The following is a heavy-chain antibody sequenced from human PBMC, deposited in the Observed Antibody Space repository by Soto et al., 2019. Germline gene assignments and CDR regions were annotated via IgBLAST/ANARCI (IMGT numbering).Heavy chain of an antibody. CDR2: MNPNSGNT. CDR1: GYTFTSYD. V-gene: IGHV1-8*01. J-gene: IGHJ5*02. CDR3: ARGGRNYDSSGYYGNWFDP. Sequence: QVQLVQSGAEVKKPGASVKVSCKASGYTFTSYDINWVRQATGQGLEWMGWMNPNSGNTGYAQKFQGRVTMTRNTSISTAYMELSSLRSEDTVVYYCARGGRNYDSSGYYGNWFDPWGQGTLVTVSS. D-gene: IGHD3-22*01.